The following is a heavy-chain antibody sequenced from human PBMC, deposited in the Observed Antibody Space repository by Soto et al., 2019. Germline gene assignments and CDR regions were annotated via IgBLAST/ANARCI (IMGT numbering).Heavy chain of an antibody. V-gene: IGHV1-69*02. CDR1: GGTFSSYT. J-gene: IGHJ4*02. D-gene: IGHD5-12*01. CDR3: ASNIVATIEAVGPLDY. CDR2: IIPILGIA. Sequence: QVQLVQSGAEVKKPGSSVKVTCKASGGTFSSYTISWVRQAPGQGLEWMGRIIPILGIANYAQKFQGRVTITADKATSIAYMELSSLRSEHTAVYYCASNIVATIEAVGPLDYWGQGTLVTVSS.